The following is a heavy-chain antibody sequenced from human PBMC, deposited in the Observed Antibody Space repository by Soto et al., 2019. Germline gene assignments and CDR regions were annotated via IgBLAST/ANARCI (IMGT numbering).Heavy chain of an antibody. D-gene: IGHD6-19*01. CDR1: GYTFTSYG. Sequence: ASVKVSCKASGYTFTSYGIIWVRQAPGQGLEWMGWISAYNGNTNYAQRLQGRVTVTTDTSTNTAYMELRSLRSDDTALYYCAREYSSAWPYFDYWGQGTLVTVSS. CDR3: AREYSSAWPYFDY. J-gene: IGHJ4*02. CDR2: ISAYNGNT. V-gene: IGHV1-18*01.